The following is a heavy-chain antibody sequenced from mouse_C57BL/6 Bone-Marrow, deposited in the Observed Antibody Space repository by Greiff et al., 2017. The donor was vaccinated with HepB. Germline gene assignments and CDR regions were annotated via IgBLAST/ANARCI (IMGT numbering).Heavy chain of an antibody. V-gene: IGHV14-4*01. CDR3: TTDDRLAWFAY. D-gene: IGHD2-3*01. CDR1: GFNIKDDY. J-gene: IGHJ3*01. Sequence: VQLQQSGAELVRPGASVKLSCTASGFNIKDDYMHWVKQRPEQGLERIGWIDPENGDTEYASKFQGKATITADISSNTAYLQLSSLTSEDTAVYYCTTDDRLAWFAYWVQGTLVTVSA. CDR2: IDPENGDT.